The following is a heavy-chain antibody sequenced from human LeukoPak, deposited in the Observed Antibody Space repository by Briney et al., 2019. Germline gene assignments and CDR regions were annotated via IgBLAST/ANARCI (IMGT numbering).Heavy chain of an antibody. D-gene: IGHD5/OR15-5a*01. Sequence: PGGSLRLSCEASGFTFSNFGMTWVRQPPGKGLEWVSGISDSGGSTNYADSVKGRFTISRDNSKNTLFLQMNSLRAEDTAVYHCVKEGASGSYSVYDYWGQGTLATVSS. CDR3: VKEGASGSYSVYDY. J-gene: IGHJ4*02. CDR2: ISDSGGST. V-gene: IGHV3-23*01. CDR1: GFTFSNFG.